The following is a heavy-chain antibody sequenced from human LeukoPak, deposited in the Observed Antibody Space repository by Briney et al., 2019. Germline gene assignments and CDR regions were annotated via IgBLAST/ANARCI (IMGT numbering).Heavy chain of an antibody. Sequence: GGSLRLSCSASRFTVSSNYLSWVRQAPGKGLEWVSTIYSGGSTYYADSVTGRFTISRDNSKNTLYLQMNSLRAEDTAVYYCARDGAVLTGYYDYWGQGTLVTVSS. J-gene: IGHJ4*02. CDR2: IYSGGST. CDR3: ARDGAVLTGYYDY. D-gene: IGHD3-9*01. CDR1: RFTVSSNY. V-gene: IGHV3-66*01.